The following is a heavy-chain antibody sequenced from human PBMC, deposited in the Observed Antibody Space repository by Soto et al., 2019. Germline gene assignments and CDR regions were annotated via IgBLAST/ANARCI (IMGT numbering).Heavy chain of an antibody. J-gene: IGHJ4*02. CDR3: ARASFSVAGTSPYFDY. CDR2: IYYSGST. CDR1: GGSISSYY. V-gene: IGHV4-59*01. D-gene: IGHD6-19*01. Sequence: PSETLSLTCTVSGGSISSYYWSWIRQPPGKGLEWIGYIYYSGSTNYNPSLKSRVTISVDTSKNQFSLKLSSVTAADTAVYYCARASFSVAGTSPYFDYWGQGTLVTVSS.